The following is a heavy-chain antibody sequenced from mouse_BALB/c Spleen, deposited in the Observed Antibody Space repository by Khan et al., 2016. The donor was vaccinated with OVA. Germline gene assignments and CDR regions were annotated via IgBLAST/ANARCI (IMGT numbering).Heavy chain of an antibody. CDR2: IDPFNGGA. J-gene: IGHJ3*01. Sequence: IQLVQSGPELMKPGASVKISCKASGYSFSTYYIHWVTRSHGKTLEWIGYIDPFNGGATYNQKFKDKATSTVDKSSSTAYMHLSSTTYDDAAVYYCTRNGSTSWFAYWGQGTLVTVSA. CDR1: GYSFSTYY. V-gene: IGHV1S135*01. CDR3: TRNGSTSWFAY. D-gene: IGHD1-1*01.